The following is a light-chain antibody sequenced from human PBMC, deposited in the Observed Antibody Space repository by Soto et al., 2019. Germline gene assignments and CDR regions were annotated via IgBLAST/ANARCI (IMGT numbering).Light chain of an antibody. V-gene: IGKV1-39*01. CDR3: QQSYRTPRT. Sequence: DIQMTQSPSSLSASVGDRVTITCRASQSIGIYLNWYQQKPGKAPNLLIYASSSLQSGVPSRFSGSGSGTGFTLTITSLQPEDFATYYCQQSYRTPRTFGQGTKVDIE. CDR1: QSIGIY. CDR2: ASS. J-gene: IGKJ1*01.